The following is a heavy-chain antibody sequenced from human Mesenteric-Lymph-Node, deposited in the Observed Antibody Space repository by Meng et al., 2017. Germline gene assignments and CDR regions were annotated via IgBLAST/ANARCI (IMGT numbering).Heavy chain of an antibody. CDR2: ISAYNGNT. D-gene: IGHD6-13*01. J-gene: IGHJ5*02. CDR1: GYTLTSYG. CDR3: ARGPRGQQLVIGWFDP. Sequence: ASVKVSCKASGYTLTSYGISWVRQAPGQGLEWMGWISAYNGNTNYAQKLQGRVTMTTDTSTSTAYMELRSLRSDDTAVYYCARGPRGQQLVIGWFDPWGQGTLVTVSS. V-gene: IGHV1-18*01.